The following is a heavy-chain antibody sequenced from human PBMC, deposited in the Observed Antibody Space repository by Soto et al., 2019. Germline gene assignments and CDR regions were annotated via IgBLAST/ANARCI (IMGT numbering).Heavy chain of an antibody. CDR2: IYYSGST. V-gene: IGHV4-61*01. J-gene: IGHJ4*02. Sequence: SETLSLTCTVSGGSVSSGSYYWSWIRQPPGKGLEWIGYIYYSGSTNYDPSLKSRVTISVDTSKNQFSLKLSSVTAADTAVYYCARGGVAGLTFDYWGQGTLVTVSS. CDR1: GGSVSSGSYY. CDR3: ARGGVAGLTFDY. D-gene: IGHD3-3*01.